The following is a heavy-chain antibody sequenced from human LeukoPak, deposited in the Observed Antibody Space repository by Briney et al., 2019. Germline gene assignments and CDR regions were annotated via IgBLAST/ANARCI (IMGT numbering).Heavy chain of an antibody. J-gene: IGHJ4*02. CDR3: ATETNGRHYDY. CDR1: GLTFSTSG. D-gene: IGHD1-14*01. CDR2: IGPTGFDR. Sequence: MPGGSLRLSCTTSGLTFSTSGCTWVRQAPGKGLEWVASIGPTGFDRYHADSIKGRFTISRDNANNFLYLQMDSLRAEDTAVYYCATETNGRHYDYWGQGTLLTVSS. V-gene: IGHV3-21*06.